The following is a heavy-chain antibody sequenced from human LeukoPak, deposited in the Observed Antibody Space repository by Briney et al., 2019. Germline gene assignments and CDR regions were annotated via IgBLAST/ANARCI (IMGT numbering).Heavy chain of an antibody. CDR3: AREVAVAGKFDY. D-gene: IGHD6-19*01. V-gene: IGHV4-59*01. CDR1: GGSISSYY. CDR2: IYYSGST. Sequence: SETLSLTCTVSGGSISSYYWSWIRQPPGKGLEWIGYIYYSGSTNYNPSLKSRVTISTDASKNQFSLKLTSVTAADTAVYYSAREVAVAGKFDYWGQGTLVTVSS. J-gene: IGHJ4*02.